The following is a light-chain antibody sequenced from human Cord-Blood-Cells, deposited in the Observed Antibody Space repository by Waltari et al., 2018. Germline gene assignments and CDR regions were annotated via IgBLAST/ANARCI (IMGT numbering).Light chain of an antibody. V-gene: IGKV1-5*03. J-gene: IGKJ2*01. CDR2: KAY. Sequence: DIQMTQSPSTLSASVGDRVTITCRPSQIISSWLVWYQQKPGKATRLLIYKAYSLERGVPSRVRGSGAGTEFTLTISSLQCDDFATYYCQQYKSYPYTVGQGTKLEIK. CDR1: QIISSW. CDR3: QQYKSYPYT.